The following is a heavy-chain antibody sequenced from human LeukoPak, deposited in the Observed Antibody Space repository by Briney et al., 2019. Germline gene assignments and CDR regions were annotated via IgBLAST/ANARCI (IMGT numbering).Heavy chain of an antibody. J-gene: IGHJ4*02. V-gene: IGHV4-34*01. D-gene: IGHD6-19*01. CDR1: GGSFSGYY. CDR2: INHIGST. CDR3: ARGVRQWLAHGVDY. Sequence: SETLSLTCAVYGGSFSGYYWSWIRQPAGKGLEWIGEINHIGSTNYNPSLKSRVTISVDTSKNQFSLKLSSVTAADTAVYYCARGVRQWLAHGVDYWGQGTLVTVSS.